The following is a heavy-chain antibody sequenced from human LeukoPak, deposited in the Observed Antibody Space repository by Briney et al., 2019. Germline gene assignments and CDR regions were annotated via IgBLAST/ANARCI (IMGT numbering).Heavy chain of an antibody. Sequence: ASVKVSCKASGYTFTGYYMHWVRQAPGQGLEWMGRINPNSGGTNYAQKFQGRVIMTRDTSISTAYMELSRLRSDDTAVYYCARVGGRYSYGYYYYMDVWGKGTTVTVSS. D-gene: IGHD5-18*01. CDR3: ARVGGRYSYGYYYYMDV. V-gene: IGHV1-2*06. J-gene: IGHJ6*03. CDR1: GYTFTGYY. CDR2: INPNSGGT.